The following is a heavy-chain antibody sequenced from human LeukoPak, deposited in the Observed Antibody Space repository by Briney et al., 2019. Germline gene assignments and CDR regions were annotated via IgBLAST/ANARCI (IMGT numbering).Heavy chain of an antibody. CDR1: GFTFSNYW. J-gene: IGHJ5*02. CDR3: ARASDPWLQLT. D-gene: IGHD5-24*01. V-gene: IGHV3-7*05. Sequence: GGSLRLSCAASGFTFSNYWMIWVRQAPGKGLEWVGNIKQDGSEKRYADSVRGRFSISRDNAQTSLYLQMNSLRAEDTAVYYCARASDPWLQLTWGQGTLVTVTS. CDR2: IKQDGSEK.